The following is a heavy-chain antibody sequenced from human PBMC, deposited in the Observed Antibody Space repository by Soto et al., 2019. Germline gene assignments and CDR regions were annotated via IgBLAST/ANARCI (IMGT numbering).Heavy chain of an antibody. V-gene: IGHV4-31*03. J-gene: IGHJ4*02. CDR3: ARDAQGAAPY. D-gene: IGHD6-25*01. CDR1: GGPISNGDSY. Sequence: QVQLQESGPGLVKPSHTLSLTCTVSGGPISNGDSYWNWIRQHPEKGRERMWYINYRGTTNYNPALKSRMLLSIDTSTNQFALRLTSVTAADTAVFYCARDAQGAAPYWGQGTLVTVSS. CDR2: INYRGTT.